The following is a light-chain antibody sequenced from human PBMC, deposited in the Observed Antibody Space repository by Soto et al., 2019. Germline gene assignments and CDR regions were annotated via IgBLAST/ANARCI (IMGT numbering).Light chain of an antibody. CDR1: QSLSVS. J-gene: IGKJ1*01. Sequence: EIVLTQSPGTLSLSPGDRATLSCRASQSLSVSYIAWYQQKPGQAPRLLIYGASTRAIDMPGRFSGRGSGTEFTLTINSLQSEDFAVYYCQQYRNWPRTFGQGTKVDIK. CDR2: GAS. CDR3: QQYRNWPRT. V-gene: IGKV3-15*01.